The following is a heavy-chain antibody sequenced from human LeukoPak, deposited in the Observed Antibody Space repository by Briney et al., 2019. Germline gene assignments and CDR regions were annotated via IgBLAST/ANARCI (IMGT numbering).Heavy chain of an antibody. J-gene: IGHJ4*02. D-gene: IGHD3-3*01. CDR2: INPNSGGT. CDR3: ARVLRFLEPPDY. V-gene: IGHV1-2*02. CDR1: GYTFTGYY. Sequence: ASVKVSCKASGYTFTGYYMHWVRQAPGQGLEWMGWINPNSGGTNYAQKFQGRVTMARDTSISTAYMELSRLRSDDTAVYYCARVLRFLEPPDYWGQGTLVTVSS.